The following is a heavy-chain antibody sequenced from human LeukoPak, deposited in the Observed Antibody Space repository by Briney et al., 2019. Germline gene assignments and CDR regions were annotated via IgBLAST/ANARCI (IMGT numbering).Heavy chain of an antibody. CDR2: ISSSSSYI. CDR3: ARVSWTEWPLDMDV. V-gene: IGHV3-21*01. Sequence: PGGSLRLSCAASGFTFSSYSMNWVRQAPGKGLEWVSSISSSSSYIYYADSVKGRFTISRDNAKNSLYLQMNSLRAEDTAVYYCARVSWTEWPLDMDVWGQGTTVTVSS. CDR1: GFTFSSYS. D-gene: IGHD3-3*01. J-gene: IGHJ6*02.